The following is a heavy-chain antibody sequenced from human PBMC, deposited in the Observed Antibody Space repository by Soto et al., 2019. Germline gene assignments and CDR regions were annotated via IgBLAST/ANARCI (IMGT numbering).Heavy chain of an antibody. CDR3: ANDGSLSSVSGDYPTFDY. Sequence: GGSLRLSCAASGFTFSSYGMHWVRQAPGKGLEWVAVISYDGSNKYYADSVKGRFTISRDNSKNTLYLQMNSLRAEDTAVYYCANDGSLSSVSGDYPTFDYWGQGTLVTVSS. CDR2: ISYDGSNK. V-gene: IGHV3-30*18. J-gene: IGHJ4*02. D-gene: IGHD4-17*01. CDR1: GFTFSSYG.